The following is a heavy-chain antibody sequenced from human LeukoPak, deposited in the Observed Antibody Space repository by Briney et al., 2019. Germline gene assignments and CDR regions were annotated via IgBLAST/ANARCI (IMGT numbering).Heavy chain of an antibody. J-gene: IGHJ2*01. D-gene: IGHD6-13*01. CDR3: ARRNRNSCHSCWFFDL. CDR1: GGTFSSYA. Sequence: SVKVSCKASGGTFSSYAISWVRQAPGQGLEWMGGIIPIFGTANYAQKFQGRVTITTDESTSTAYMELSSLRSEDTAVYYCARRNRNSCHSCWFFDLWGRGTLVTVSS. V-gene: IGHV1-69*05. CDR2: IIPIFGTA.